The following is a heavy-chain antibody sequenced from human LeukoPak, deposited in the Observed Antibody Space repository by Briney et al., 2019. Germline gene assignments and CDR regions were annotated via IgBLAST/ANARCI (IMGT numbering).Heavy chain of an antibody. CDR3: ARLGRYADY. CDR2: ISGSGGSS. J-gene: IGHJ4*02. Sequence: PGGSLRLSCAASGFIFSKYSMHWVRQAPGKGLEWVSHISGSGGSSYHVDSVKGRFTISRDNSKNTLYLQMNSLRAEDTAVYYCARLGRYADYWGQGTLVTVSS. V-gene: IGHV3-23*01. D-gene: IGHD3-16*01. CDR1: GFIFSKYS.